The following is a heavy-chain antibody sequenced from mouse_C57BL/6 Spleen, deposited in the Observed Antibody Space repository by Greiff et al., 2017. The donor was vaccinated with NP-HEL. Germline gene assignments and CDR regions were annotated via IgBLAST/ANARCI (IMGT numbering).Heavy chain of an antibody. D-gene: IGHD2-4*01. J-gene: IGHJ4*01. CDR2: IYPGDGDT. CDR3: ARWRDYDDYYAMDY. V-gene: IGHV1-82*01. CDR1: GYAFSSSW. Sequence: VQLQQSGPELVKPGASVKISCKASGYAFSSSWMNWVKQRPGKGLEWIGRIYPGDGDTNYNGKFKGKATLTADKSSSTAYMQLNSLTSEDSAVYFCARWRDYDDYYAMDYWGQGTSVTVSS.